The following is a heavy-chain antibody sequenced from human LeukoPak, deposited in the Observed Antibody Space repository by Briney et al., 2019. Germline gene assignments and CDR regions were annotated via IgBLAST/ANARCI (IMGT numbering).Heavy chain of an antibody. J-gene: IGHJ4*02. D-gene: IGHD2-15*01. CDR3: ARHGGVVVVAATVTTPFDY. V-gene: IGHV4-39*01. Sequence: SETLSLTCTVSGGSISSSSYSWGWIRQPPGKGLEWIGSIYYSGSTYYNPSLKSRVTISVDTSKNQFSLKLSSVTAADTAVYYCARHGGVVVVAATVTTPFDYWGQGTLVTVSS. CDR1: GGSISSSSYS. CDR2: IYYSGST.